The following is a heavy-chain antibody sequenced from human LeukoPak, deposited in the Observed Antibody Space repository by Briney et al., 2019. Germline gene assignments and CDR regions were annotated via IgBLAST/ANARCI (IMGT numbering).Heavy chain of an antibody. V-gene: IGHV4-30-4*01. Sequence: NPSETLSLTCTGSGGSINSGDYYWSWIRQPPGKGLEWIGYIYYSGSTYYNPSLKSRVTISVDTSKNQFSLKLSSVTAADTAVFYCARGYSGYYNDAFDIWGQGTMVTVSS. D-gene: IGHD3-22*01. CDR1: GGSINSGDYY. CDR2: IYYSGST. J-gene: IGHJ3*02. CDR3: ARGYSGYYNDAFDI.